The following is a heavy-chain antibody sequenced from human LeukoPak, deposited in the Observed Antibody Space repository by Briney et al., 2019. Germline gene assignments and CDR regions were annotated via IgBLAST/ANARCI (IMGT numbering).Heavy chain of an antibody. J-gene: IGHJ5*02. CDR2: IYYSGST. CDR3: ARSAVVVVAGTRTSGNWFDP. Sequence: KSSETLSLTCTVSGGSISSGGYYWSWIRQHPGKGLEWIGYIYYSGSTYYNPSLKSRVTISVDTSKNQFSLKLSSVTAADTAVYYCARSAVVVVAGTRTSGNWFDPWGQGTLVTVSS. D-gene: IGHD2-15*01. CDR1: GGSISSGGYY. V-gene: IGHV4-31*03.